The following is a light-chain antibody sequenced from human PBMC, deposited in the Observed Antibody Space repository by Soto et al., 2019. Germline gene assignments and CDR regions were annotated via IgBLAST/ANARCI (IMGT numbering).Light chain of an antibody. CDR2: LTS. CDR3: HQRQSWPRT. V-gene: IGKV3-11*01. J-gene: IGKJ1*01. Sequence: PSVSVAPGQTARITCGGNDIGNKNVNWYQHKPGQAPRLLIYLTSNRAAGIPARFSGSGSETDFTLTISDVEPEDFAVYYCHQRQSWPRTFGQGTKVDIK. CDR1: DIGNKN.